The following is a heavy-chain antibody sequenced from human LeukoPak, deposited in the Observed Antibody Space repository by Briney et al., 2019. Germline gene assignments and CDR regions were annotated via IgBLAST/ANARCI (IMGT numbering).Heavy chain of an antibody. J-gene: IGHJ4*02. V-gene: IGHV3-23*01. CDR2: ISGSSDTT. Sequence: GGSLRLSCTASGFTFSTYAMSWVRQAPGRGLEWVSAISGSSDTTYYADSVKGRFTISRDNSKNTLYLQMNSLRAEDTAVYYCANREGGYTYDPFDYWGQGTLVTVSS. CDR3: ANREGGYTYDPFDY. CDR1: GFTFSTYA. D-gene: IGHD5-18*01.